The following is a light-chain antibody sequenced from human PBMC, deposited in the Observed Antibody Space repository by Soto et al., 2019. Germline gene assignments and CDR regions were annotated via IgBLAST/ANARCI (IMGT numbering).Light chain of an antibody. CDR3: QSYDTSLRSYV. Sequence: QSVLMQPPSVSGAPGQRVSIFCSGSSSNIGADYHVHWYQQFPGTAPRLLIYGDTNRPSGVPGRFSGSKSDTSASLVITGPQAEDEADYYCQSYDTSLRSYVFGAGTKLTVL. CDR1: SSNIGADYH. V-gene: IGLV1-40*01. J-gene: IGLJ1*01. CDR2: GDT.